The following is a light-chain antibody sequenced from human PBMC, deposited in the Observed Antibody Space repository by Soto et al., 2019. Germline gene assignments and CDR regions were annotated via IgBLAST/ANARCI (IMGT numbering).Light chain of an antibody. Sequence: EIVMTQSPVTLSVSPGERATLSCRASQTIGSNLACYQQKPVQSPRLLIYDASTRATDIPARFTGSGSGTEFTLTISSLQSEDFAVYYCQQYNNWPPTWTFGQGTKVHIK. CDR3: QQYNNWPPTWT. CDR2: DAS. CDR1: QTIGSN. V-gene: IGKV3-15*01. J-gene: IGKJ1*01.